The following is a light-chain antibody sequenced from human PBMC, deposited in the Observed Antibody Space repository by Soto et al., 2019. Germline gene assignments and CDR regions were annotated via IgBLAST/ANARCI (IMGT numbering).Light chain of an antibody. CDR1: QDIRNY. CDR3: QKYVSAPYT. J-gene: IGKJ1*01. CDR2: GAS. V-gene: IGKV1-27*01. Sequence: DIQMTQSPSSVSASVGDRVTLTCRASQDIRNYLVWYQQKPGKVPNLLIYGASALQSGVPSRFSGSGSGTHFTLTISSLQPDDVATEYCQKYVSAPYTFGQGTKVDFK.